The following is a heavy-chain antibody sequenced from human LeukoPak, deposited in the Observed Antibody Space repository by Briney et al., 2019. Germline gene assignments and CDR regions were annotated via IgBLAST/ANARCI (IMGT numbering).Heavy chain of an antibody. CDR2: INHSGST. CDR3: ARGRPPNY. J-gene: IGHJ4*02. CDR1: GGSFSGYY. V-gene: IGHV4-34*01. Sequence: SDTLSLTCALYGGSFSGYYWSWIRQPPGKGLEWIGEINHSGSTNYNPSLKSRVTISVDTSKNQFSLKLSSVTAADTAVYYCARGRPPNYWGQGTLVTVSS.